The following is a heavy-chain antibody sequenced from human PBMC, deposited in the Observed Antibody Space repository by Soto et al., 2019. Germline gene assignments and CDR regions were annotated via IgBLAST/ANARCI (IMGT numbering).Heavy chain of an antibody. D-gene: IGHD3-9*01. CDR1: GFTFSSYA. J-gene: IGHJ4*02. CDR2: ISGSGGST. V-gene: IGHV3-23*01. CDR3: AKMLGEREGDILRYFDWLLPTPAAYYFDY. Sequence: QTGGSLRLSCAASGFTFSSYAMSWVRQAPGKGLEWVSAISGSGGSTYYADSVKGRFTISRDNSKNTLYLQMNSLRAEDTAVYYCAKMLGEREGDILRYFDWLLPTPAAYYFDYWGQGTLVTVSS.